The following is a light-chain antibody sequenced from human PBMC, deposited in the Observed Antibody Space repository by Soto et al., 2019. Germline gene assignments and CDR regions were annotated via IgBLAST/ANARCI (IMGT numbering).Light chain of an antibody. CDR1: QSISSY. V-gene: IGKV1-39*01. CDR2: AAS. Sequence: DLQMTQSPSSLSASVGDRVTITCRASQSISSYLNWYQQKPGKAPKLLIYAASTLQSGVPSRFSGSGSGTYFTLTISSLQPEDFAPDYCQQSYSTPRTFGQGTKVEIK. CDR3: QQSYSTPRT. J-gene: IGKJ1*01.